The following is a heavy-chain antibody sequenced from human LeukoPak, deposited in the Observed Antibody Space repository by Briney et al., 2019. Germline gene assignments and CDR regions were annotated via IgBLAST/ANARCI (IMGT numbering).Heavy chain of an antibody. CDR3: ARDHCSSTSCYSHY. CDR2: ISYDGSNK. V-gene: IGHV3-30-3*01. D-gene: IGHD2-2*02. CDR1: GSTFSSYA. Sequence: PGGSLRLSCAASGSTFSSYAMHWVRQAPGKGLEWVAVISYDGSNKYYADSVKGRFTISRDNSKNTLYLQMNSLRAEDTAVYYCARDHCSSTSCYSHYWGQGTLVTVSS. J-gene: IGHJ4*02.